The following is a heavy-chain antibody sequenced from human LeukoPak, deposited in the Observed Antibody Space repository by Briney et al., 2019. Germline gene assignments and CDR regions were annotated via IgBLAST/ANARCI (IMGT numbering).Heavy chain of an antibody. Sequence: GGSLRLSGAASGFTFSNYAMTWVRQAPGKGLEWLSAISGSGGSRFYADSVKGRFTISRDNSKNTLYLQMNNLRAEDAAVYYCARLRGCSGGACYRFDYWGQGALVTVSS. CDR2: ISGSGGSR. V-gene: IGHV3-23*01. CDR3: ARLRGCSGGACYRFDY. J-gene: IGHJ4*02. CDR1: GFTFSNYA. D-gene: IGHD2-15*01.